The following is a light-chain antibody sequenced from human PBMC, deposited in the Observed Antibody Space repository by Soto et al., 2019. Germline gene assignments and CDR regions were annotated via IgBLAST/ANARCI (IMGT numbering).Light chain of an antibody. V-gene: IGKV3-15*01. J-gene: IGKJ2*01. CDR2: AAS. Sequence: EIVVTQSPATLSVSPGERATLSCRASQSVSNNLAWYQQKPGRAPRLLIYAASTRATGVPARFSGSGSGTEFTRTISSLQSEDFAVYYCQQYDDWPPMYTVGQGTKVEIK. CDR1: QSVSNN. CDR3: QQYDDWPPMYT.